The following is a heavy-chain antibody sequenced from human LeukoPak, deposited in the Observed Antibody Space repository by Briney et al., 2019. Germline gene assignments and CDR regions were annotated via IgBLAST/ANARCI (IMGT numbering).Heavy chain of an antibody. CDR2: IYHSGST. CDR1: GGSISSSNW. CDR3: ASLSTYHGSGSYFWFDP. D-gene: IGHD3-10*01. J-gene: IGHJ5*02. Sequence: SGTLSLTCAVSGGSISSSNWWCWVRQPPGKGLEWIGEIYHSGSTNYNPSLKSRVTISVDKSKNQFSLKLSSVTAADTAVYYCASLSTYHGSGSYFWFDPWGQGTLVTVSS. V-gene: IGHV4-4*02.